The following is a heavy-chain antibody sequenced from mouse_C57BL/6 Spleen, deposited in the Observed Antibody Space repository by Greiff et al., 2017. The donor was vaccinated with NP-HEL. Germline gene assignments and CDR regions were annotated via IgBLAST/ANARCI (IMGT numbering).Heavy chain of an antibody. D-gene: IGHD2-1*01. J-gene: IGHJ3*01. CDR2: ISSGGSYT. CDR1: GFTFSSYG. CDR3: ARHGHYGNYPWFAY. V-gene: IGHV5-6*03. Sequence: EVKVVESGEGLVKPGGSLKLSCAASGFTFSSYGMSWVRQTPDKRLEWVATISSGGSYTYYPDSVKGRFTISRDNAKNTLYLQMSSLKSEDTAMYYCARHGHYGNYPWFAYWGQGTLVTVSA.